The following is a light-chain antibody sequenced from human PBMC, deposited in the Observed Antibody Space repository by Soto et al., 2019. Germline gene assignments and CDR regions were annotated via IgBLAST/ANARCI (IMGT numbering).Light chain of an antibody. V-gene: IGLV2-23*02. CDR3: CSYAGSSSAYV. CDR2: EVS. CDR1: SSDVGSYNV. Sequence: SELTQPASVSGSPGQSITISCTGTSSDVGSYNVVSWYQQHPGKAPKLLIYEVSKRPSGVSDRFSGSKSGNTASLTISGLQAEDEADYHCCSYAGSSSAYVFGTGTKVTVL. J-gene: IGLJ1*01.